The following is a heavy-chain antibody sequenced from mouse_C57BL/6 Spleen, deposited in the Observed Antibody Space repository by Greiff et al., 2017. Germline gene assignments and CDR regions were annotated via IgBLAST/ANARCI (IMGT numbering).Heavy chain of an antibody. D-gene: IGHD3-2*02. Sequence: VQLQQPGAELVKPGASVKLSCKASGYTFTSYWMHWVKQRPGQGLEWIGMIHPNSGSTNYNEKFKSKATLTVDKSSSTAYMQLSSLTSEDSAVFYGATLDSSGFGYYAMDYWGQGTSVTVSS. CDR1: GYTFTSYW. J-gene: IGHJ4*01. CDR3: ATLDSSGFGYYAMDY. V-gene: IGHV1-64*01. CDR2: IHPNSGST.